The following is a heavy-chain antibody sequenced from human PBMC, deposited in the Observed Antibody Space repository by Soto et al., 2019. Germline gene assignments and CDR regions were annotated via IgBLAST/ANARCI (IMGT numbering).Heavy chain of an antibody. V-gene: IGHV4-4*07. CDR1: GGSISSYY. CDR3: VRDGTKNLRDWFDP. D-gene: IGHD1-1*01. CDR2: IYTSGST. Sequence: PSETLSLTCTVSGGSISSYYWSWIRQPAGKGLEWIGRIYTSGSTNYNPSLKSRVTMSVDTSKNQFSLTLSSVTAADTAVYYCVRDGTKNLRDWFDPWGQGILVTVSS. J-gene: IGHJ5*02.